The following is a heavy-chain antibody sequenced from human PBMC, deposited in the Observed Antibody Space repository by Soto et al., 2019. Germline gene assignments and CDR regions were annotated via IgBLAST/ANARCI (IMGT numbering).Heavy chain of an antibody. CDR1: GGSISSYY. D-gene: IGHD3-9*01. J-gene: IGHJ6*02. V-gene: IGHV4-59*01. Sequence: PSETLSLTCTVSGGSISSYYWSWIRQPPGKGLEWIGNIYYSGSTNYNPSLKSRVTISVDTSKNQFSLKLSSVTAADTAVYYCARESAGYDILTGYYNYYGMDVWGQGTTVTVSS. CDR3: ARESAGYDILTGYYNYYGMDV. CDR2: IYYSGST.